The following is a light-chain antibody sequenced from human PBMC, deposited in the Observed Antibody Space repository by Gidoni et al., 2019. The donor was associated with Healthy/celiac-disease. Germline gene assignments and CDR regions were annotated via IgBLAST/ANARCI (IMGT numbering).Light chain of an antibody. CDR1: QGIRSY. CDR2: AAS. Sequence: VIWMTQSPSLLPASTGDRVIISCRMSQGIRSYLAWYQQKPGKAPELLIYAASTLQSGVPSRFSGRGSGTDFTLTISCLQSEDFATYYCQQYYSFPITFGQGTRLEIK. CDR3: QQYYSFPIT. J-gene: IGKJ5*01. V-gene: IGKV1D-8*04.